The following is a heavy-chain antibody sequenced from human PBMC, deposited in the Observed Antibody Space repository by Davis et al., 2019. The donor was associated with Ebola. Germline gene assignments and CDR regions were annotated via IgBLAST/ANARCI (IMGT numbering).Heavy chain of an antibody. CDR3: AKGGSGWPSDYSYGMGV. V-gene: IGHV3-23*01. Sequence: GGSLRLSCAASGFIFSSYVMSWVRQAPGKGLEWVSAVTSSGGGTYYADSVEGRFIISRDNSINTLYLQMNSLSVEDTAVYYCAKGGSGWPSDYSYGMGVWGKGTTVTVSS. CDR1: GFIFSSYV. J-gene: IGHJ6*04. D-gene: IGHD6-19*01. CDR2: VTSSGGGT.